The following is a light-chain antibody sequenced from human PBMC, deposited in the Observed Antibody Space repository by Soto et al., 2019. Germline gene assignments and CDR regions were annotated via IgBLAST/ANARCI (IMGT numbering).Light chain of an antibody. V-gene: IGLV1-40*01. CDR2: DNN. J-gene: IGLJ2*01. CDR3: QSYDSSLSGVV. CDR1: SSNIGAGYD. Sequence: QSVLTQPPSVSGAPGQRVTISCTGSSSNIGAGYDVHWYQQLPGTAPKLVIYDNNNRPSGVPDRFSGSKSGTSASLAITGLQAEDEAHYYCQSYDSSLSGVVFGGGTKVTVL.